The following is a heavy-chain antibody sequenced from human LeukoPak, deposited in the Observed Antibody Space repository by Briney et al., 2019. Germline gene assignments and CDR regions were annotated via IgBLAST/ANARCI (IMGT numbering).Heavy chain of an antibody. CDR1: GFTFSGHA. V-gene: IGHV3-23*01. D-gene: IGHD1-26*01. Sequence: PGGSLRLSCAASGFTFSGHAMSWVRQAPVKGLEWVSAISGSSGRTYYADSVKGRFTISRDNSKNTLYLQMNSLRAGDTAVYYCARMYSGSYPFFDYWGQGTLVTVSS. CDR2: ISGSSGRT. CDR3: ARMYSGSYPFFDY. J-gene: IGHJ4*02.